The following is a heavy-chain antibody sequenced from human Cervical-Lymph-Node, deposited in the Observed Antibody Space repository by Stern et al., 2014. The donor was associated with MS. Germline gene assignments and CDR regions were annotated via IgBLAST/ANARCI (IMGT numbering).Heavy chain of an antibody. J-gene: IGHJ4*02. Sequence: VHLVESGGGVVQPGRSLRLSCATSGFTFSSYSMHWVRQAPGKGLEWVTTISFDGREKFYADSVKGRFTSSRDSSKNAVFVQMNSLRAEDTAVYYCARGMRYDDSGYYFDNWGRGTLITVSS. CDR1: GFTFSSYS. V-gene: IGHV3-30*01. CDR3: ARGMRYDDSGYYFDN. CDR2: ISFDGREK. D-gene: IGHD3-22*01.